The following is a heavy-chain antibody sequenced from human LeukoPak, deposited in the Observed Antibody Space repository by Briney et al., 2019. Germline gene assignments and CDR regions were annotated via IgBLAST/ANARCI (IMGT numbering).Heavy chain of an antibody. CDR2: INPNSGGT. CDR1: GYTFTDYY. Sequence: ASVKVSCKASGYTFTDYYIHWVRQAPGQGLEWMGLINPNSGGTNYAQKFQGRVTMTRDTSISTAYMELSRLRSDDTAVYYCAREATVTTAWGYWGQGTLVTVSS. D-gene: IGHD4-17*01. V-gene: IGHV1-2*02. CDR3: AREATVTTAWGY. J-gene: IGHJ4*02.